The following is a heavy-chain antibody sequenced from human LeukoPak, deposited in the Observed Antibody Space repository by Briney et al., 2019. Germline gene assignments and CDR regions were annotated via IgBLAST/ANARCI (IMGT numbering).Heavy chain of an antibody. CDR2: INPNSGGT. Sequence: AASVKVSCKASGYTFTGYYMHWVRQAPGQGLEWMGWINPNSGGTNYAQKFQGRVTLTRDTSISTAYMEVNSLRSDDTAVYYCVRDPKFFTTGYYVIENYWGQGTLVTVSS. J-gene: IGHJ4*02. CDR3: VRDPKFFTTGYYVIENY. CDR1: GYTFTGYY. V-gene: IGHV1-2*02. D-gene: IGHD3-9*01.